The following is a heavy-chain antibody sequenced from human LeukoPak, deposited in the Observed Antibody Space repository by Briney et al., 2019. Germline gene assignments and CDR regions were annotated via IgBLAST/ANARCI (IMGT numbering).Heavy chain of an antibody. Sequence: GESLKISCKGSGYSFTSYWIGWVRQMPGKGLEWMGIIYPGDSDTRYSPSFQGQVTIPADKSISTAYLQWSSLKASDTAMYYCARQYDFWSGYYNPGGYFDYWGQGTLVTVSS. CDR1: GYSFTSYW. CDR3: ARQYDFWSGYYNPGGYFDY. CDR2: IYPGDSDT. D-gene: IGHD3-3*01. J-gene: IGHJ4*02. V-gene: IGHV5-51*01.